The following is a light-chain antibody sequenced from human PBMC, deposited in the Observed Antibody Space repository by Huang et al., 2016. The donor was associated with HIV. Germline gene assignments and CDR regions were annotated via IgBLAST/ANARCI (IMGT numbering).Light chain of an antibody. CDR2: AAS. CDR1: QSINSY. J-gene: IGKJ4*01. Sequence: DIQMTQSPSSLSASVGDRVTITCRASQSINSYLNWYQQKPGKAPKVLVYAASSLQSGVPSSFSGSGSGTDFPLTINSLQPEDFAIYYCQQSYNTPLTFGGGTRLEIK. V-gene: IGKV1-39*01. CDR3: QQSYNTPLT.